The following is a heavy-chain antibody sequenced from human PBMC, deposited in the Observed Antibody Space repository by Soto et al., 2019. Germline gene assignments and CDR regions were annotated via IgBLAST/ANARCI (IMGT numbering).Heavy chain of an antibody. J-gene: IGHJ4*01. CDR1: GYIFTSYW. CDR3: ARSAGNAGPFSEY. Sequence: GESLKIPCRGSGYIFTSYWLGWVRQIPGKGLELXGXIXXXDXDXXXSXXXXGHVTISADKSISATYLQWSSLQASDSAIYYCARSAGNAGPFSEYWGQGTVVTVPS. D-gene: IGHD3-10*01. CDR2: IXXXDXDX. V-gene: IGHV5-51*01.